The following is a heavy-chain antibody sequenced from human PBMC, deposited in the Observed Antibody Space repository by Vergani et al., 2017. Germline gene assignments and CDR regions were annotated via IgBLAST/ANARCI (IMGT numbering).Heavy chain of an antibody. CDR2: IRSKANSYAT. Sequence: EVQLVESGGGLVQPGGSLKLSCAASGFTFSGSAMHWVRPASGKGLEWVGRIRSKANSYATAYAASVKGRFTISRDDSKNTAYLQMNSLKTEDTAVYYCTRLTPEGSYRYYMDVWGKGTTVTVSS. CDR3: TRLTPEGSYRYYMDV. D-gene: IGHD3-16*02. CDR1: GFTFSGSA. V-gene: IGHV3-73*01. J-gene: IGHJ6*03.